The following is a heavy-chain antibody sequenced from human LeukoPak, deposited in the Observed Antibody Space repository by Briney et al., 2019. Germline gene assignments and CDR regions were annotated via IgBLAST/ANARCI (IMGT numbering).Heavy chain of an antibody. Sequence: ASLKVSCKASGYSFTSYDINWARQAPGHGFEWGAWMNPNSGNTGHAQEFQGRVTMTRDTTMSTAYMELSSLRYEATAVYYCARGRGYDRTGYVYYFDFWGQGTLVTVSS. D-gene: IGHD3-22*01. CDR1: GYSFTSYD. J-gene: IGHJ4*02. CDR3: ARGRGYDRTGYVYYFDF. V-gene: IGHV1-8*01. CDR2: MNPNSGNT.